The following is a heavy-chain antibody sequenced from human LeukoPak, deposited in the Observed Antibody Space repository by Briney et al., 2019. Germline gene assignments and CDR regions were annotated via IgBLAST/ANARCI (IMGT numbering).Heavy chain of an antibody. CDR1: GDSVSSNSAA. D-gene: IGHD2-2*01. V-gene: IGHV6-1*01. CDR3: ARGPGAVVVPAAPYYYYYYYMDV. J-gene: IGHJ6*03. CDR2: TYYRSKWYN. Sequence: SQTLSLTFAISGDSVSSNSAAWNWIRQSPSRGLEWLGRTYYRSKWYNDYAVSVKSRITINPDTSKNQFSLQLNSVTPEDTAVYYCARGPGAVVVPAAPYYYYYYYMDVWGKGTTVTVSS.